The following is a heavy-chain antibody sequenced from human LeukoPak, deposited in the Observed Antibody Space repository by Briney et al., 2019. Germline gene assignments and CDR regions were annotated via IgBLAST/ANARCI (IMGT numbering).Heavy chain of an antibody. CDR3: ARVGYSGSWYLDL. D-gene: IGHD6-13*01. J-gene: IGHJ4*02. CDR1: GFTFSSYE. CDR2: ISSSGSTI. V-gene: IGHV3-48*03. Sequence: GGSLRLSCAASGFTFSSYEMNWVRQAPGTGLEWVSYISSSGSTIYYADSVMGRFTISRDNAKNSLYLQMNSLSDEDTAVYYCARVGYSGSWYLDLWGQGTLVTVSS.